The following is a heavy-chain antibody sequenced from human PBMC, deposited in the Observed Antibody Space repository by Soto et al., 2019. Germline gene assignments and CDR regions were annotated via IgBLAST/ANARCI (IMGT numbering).Heavy chain of an antibody. V-gene: IGHV3-53*04. D-gene: IGHD5-12*01. CDR1: GFTVSSNY. Sequence: EVQLVESGGGLVQPGGSLRLSCAVSGFTVSSNYMCWVRQAPGKGLEWVSVIYSGGSTYYASSVKGRFTISRHNSKNTLYFQTNSLRAENTAVYYCAATRLGYWGQGTLVTVSS. J-gene: IGHJ4*02. CDR3: AATRLGY. CDR2: IYSGGST.